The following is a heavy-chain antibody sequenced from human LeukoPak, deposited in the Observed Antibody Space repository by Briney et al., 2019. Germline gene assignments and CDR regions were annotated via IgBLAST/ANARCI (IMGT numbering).Heavy chain of an antibody. CDR2: ISGSGGST. J-gene: IGHJ6*02. D-gene: IGHD2-2*01. CDR3: AKALYGCSSTSCYGVDYYYYYGMDV. CDR1: GFTFSSYA. V-gene: IGHV3-23*01. Sequence: GGPLRLSCAASGFTFSSYAMSWVRQAPGKGLEWVSAISGSGGSTYYADSVKGRFTISRDNSKNTLYLQMNSLRAEDTAVYYCAKALYGCSSTSCYGVDYYYYYGMDVWGQGTTVTVSS.